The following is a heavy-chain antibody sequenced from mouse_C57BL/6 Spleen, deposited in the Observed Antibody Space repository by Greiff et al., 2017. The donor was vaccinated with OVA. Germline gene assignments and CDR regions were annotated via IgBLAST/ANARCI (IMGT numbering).Heavy chain of an antibody. CDR1: GYTFTSYW. CDR2: IDPSDSYT. CDR3: AKEDYDRGYFDY. Sequence: QVQLQQPGAELVMPGASVKLSCKASGYTFTSYWMHWVKQRPGQGLEWIGEIDPSDSYTTYNQKFKGKSTLTVDKSSSTAYMQLSSLTSEDSAVYYCAKEDYDRGYFDYWGQGTTLTVSS. D-gene: IGHD2-4*01. V-gene: IGHV1-69*01. J-gene: IGHJ2*01.